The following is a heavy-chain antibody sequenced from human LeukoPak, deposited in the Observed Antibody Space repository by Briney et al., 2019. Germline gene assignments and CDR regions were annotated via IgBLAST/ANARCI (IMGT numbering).Heavy chain of an antibody. D-gene: IGHD6-13*01. CDR3: AKGPGAAVGKRYIQH. CDR1: GFTFNDYA. J-gene: IGHJ1*01. CDR2: ISWDSGNT. V-gene: IGHV3-43D*03. Sequence: GGSLRLSCAASGFTFNDYAMHWVRQAPGKGLEWVSLISWDSGNTYYADSVKGRFTISRDNSKNSLSLQMNSLRAEDTASYYCAKGPGAAVGKRYIQHWGQGTLVTVSS.